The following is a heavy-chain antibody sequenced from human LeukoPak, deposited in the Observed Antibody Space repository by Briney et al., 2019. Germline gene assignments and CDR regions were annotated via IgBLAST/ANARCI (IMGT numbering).Heavy chain of an antibody. D-gene: IGHD4-11*01. V-gene: IGHV3-48*01. CDR1: GFTFSSYS. CDR3: AREGTAVTAYYFDY. CDR2: ISSSSSTI. J-gene: IGHJ4*02. Sequence: GGSLRLSCAASGFTFSSYSMNWVRQAPGKGLEWVSYISSSSSTIYYADSVKGRFTISRDNAKNSLYLQMNSLRAEDTAVYYCAREGTAVTAYYFDYWGQGTLVTVSS.